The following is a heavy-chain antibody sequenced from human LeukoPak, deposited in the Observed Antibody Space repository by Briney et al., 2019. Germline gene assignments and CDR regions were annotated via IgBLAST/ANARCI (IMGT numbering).Heavy chain of an antibody. J-gene: IGHJ3*02. D-gene: IGHD4-17*01. Sequence: PETLSLTCTVSGGSISSYYWSWIRQPPGKGLEWIGYIYYSGSTNYNPSLKSRVTISVDTSKNQFSLKLSSVTAADTAVYYCARHQVDYGDYVNAFDIWGQGTMVTVSS. CDR3: ARHQVDYGDYVNAFDI. V-gene: IGHV4-59*08. CDR1: GGSISSYY. CDR2: IYYSGST.